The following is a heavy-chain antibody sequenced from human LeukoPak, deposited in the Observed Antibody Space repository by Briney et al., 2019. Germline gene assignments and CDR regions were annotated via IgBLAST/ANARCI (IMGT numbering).Heavy chain of an antibody. J-gene: IGHJ4*02. CDR2: INPSGGST. CDR1: GYTFTSYY. CDR3: ARDLTSGSYGDY. V-gene: IGHV1-46*01. D-gene: IGHD3-10*01. Sequence: ASVKVSCKASGYTFTSYYMHWVRQAPGQGLEWMGIINPSGGSTSYAQKFQGRVTMTRDMSTSTDYMELSSLRSDDTAVYYCARDLTSGSYGDYWGQGTLVTVSS.